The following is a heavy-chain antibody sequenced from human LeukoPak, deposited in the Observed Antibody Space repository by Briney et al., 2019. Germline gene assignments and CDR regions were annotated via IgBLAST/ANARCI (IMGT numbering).Heavy chain of an antibody. Sequence: GESLKISCTGSGYNFTSYWIAWVRQMPGKGLEWMGIICPGDSDTRYSPSFQGHVTISADKSINTAYLQWSSLKASDTAMYYCARQSGSYDAFDIWGQGTMVTVSS. CDR3: ARQSGSYDAFDI. CDR2: ICPGDSDT. J-gene: IGHJ3*02. V-gene: IGHV5-51*01. CDR1: GYNFTSYW. D-gene: IGHD1-26*01.